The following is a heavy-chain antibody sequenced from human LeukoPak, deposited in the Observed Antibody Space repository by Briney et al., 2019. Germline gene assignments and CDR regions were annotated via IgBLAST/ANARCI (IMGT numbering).Heavy chain of an antibody. CDR3: ARGASSWEYTTFDI. D-gene: IGHD6-13*01. J-gene: IGHJ3*02. V-gene: IGHV3-23*01. CDR2: IGGSGITT. CDR1: GFIFNNYA. Sequence: GGSLRLPCAASGFIFNNYAMHWVRQAPGKGLEWVSTIGGSGITTFYADSVKGRFTISRDNSKNAVFLQVNSLRAEDMAIYYCARGASSWEYTTFDIWGQGTIVTVSS.